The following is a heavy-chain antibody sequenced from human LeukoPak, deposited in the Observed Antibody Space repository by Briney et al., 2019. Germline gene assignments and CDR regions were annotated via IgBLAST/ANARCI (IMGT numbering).Heavy chain of an antibody. CDR3: ARSDYDFWSGYSQVIDY. J-gene: IGHJ4*02. CDR2: IWYDGSNK. CDR1: GFTFSSYG. V-gene: IGHV3-33*01. Sequence: GGSLRLSCAASGFTFSSYGMHWVRQAPGKGLERVAVIWYDGSNKYYADSVKGRFTISRDNSKNTLYLQMNSLRAEDTAVYYCARSDYDFWSGYSQVIDYWGQGTLVTVSS. D-gene: IGHD3-3*01.